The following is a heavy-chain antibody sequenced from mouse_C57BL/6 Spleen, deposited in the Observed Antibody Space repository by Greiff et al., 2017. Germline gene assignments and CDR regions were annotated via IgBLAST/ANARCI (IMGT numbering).Heavy chain of an antibody. CDR1: GFTFSSYA. CDR3: TRDGYDGPSAY. Sequence: EVQVVESGEGLVKPGGSLKLSCAASGFTFSSYAMSWVRQTPEKRLAWVAYISSGGDYIYYADTVKGRFTISRDNARNTLYLQMSSLKSEDTAMYYCTRDGYDGPSAYWGQGTLVTVSA. J-gene: IGHJ3*01. D-gene: IGHD2-2*01. V-gene: IGHV5-9-1*02. CDR2: ISSGGDYI.